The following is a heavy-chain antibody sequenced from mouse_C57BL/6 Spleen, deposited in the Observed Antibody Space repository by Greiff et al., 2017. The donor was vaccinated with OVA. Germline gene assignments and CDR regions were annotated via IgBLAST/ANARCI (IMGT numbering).Heavy chain of an antibody. Sequence: VQLQESGPELVKPGASVKISCKASGYAFSSSWMNWVKQRPGKGLEWIGRIYPGDGDTNYNGKFKGKATLTADKSSSTAYMQLSSLTSEDSAVYFCARSLCGSFAYWGQGTLVTVSA. V-gene: IGHV1-82*01. CDR3: ARSLCGSFAY. J-gene: IGHJ3*01. CDR1: GYAFSSSW. CDR2: IYPGDGDT. D-gene: IGHD1-1*01.